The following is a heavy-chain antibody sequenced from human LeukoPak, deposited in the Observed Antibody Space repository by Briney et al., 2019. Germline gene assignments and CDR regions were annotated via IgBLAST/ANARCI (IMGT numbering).Heavy chain of an antibody. CDR3: TRDPVDYDFWSGYFSSPKTHYYMDV. V-gene: IGHV3-49*04. CDR1: GFTFGDYA. J-gene: IGHJ6*03. CDR2: IRSKAYGGTT. Sequence: PGRSLRLSCTASGFTFGDYAMSWVRQAPGKGLEWVGFIRSKAYGGTTEYAASVKGRFTISRDDSKSIAYPQMNSLKTEDTAVYYCTRDPVDYDFWSGYFSSPKTHYYMDVWGKGTTVTVSS. D-gene: IGHD3-3*01.